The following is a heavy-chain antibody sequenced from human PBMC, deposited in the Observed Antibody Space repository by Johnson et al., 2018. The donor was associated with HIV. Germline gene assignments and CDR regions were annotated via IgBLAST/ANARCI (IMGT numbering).Heavy chain of an antibody. V-gene: IGHV3-30*04. J-gene: IGHJ3*02. CDR2: VSYDGSNK. Sequence: QVQLVESGGGLVQPGRSLRLSCEASGFTFSNYAMHWVRQAPGKGLEWVAVVSYDGSNKYYIDSVKGRFTISRDNSNNTLYLQMNGLRAEDTAMFYCARESLLPAMTAFDIWGQGTMVTVSS. CDR1: GFTFSNYA. D-gene: IGHD2-2*01. CDR3: ARESLLPAMTAFDI.